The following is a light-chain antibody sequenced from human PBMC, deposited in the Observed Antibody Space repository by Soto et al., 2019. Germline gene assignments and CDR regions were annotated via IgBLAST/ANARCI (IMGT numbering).Light chain of an antibody. CDR1: QSISSW. V-gene: IGKV1-5*01. J-gene: IGKJ2*01. CDR2: DAS. CDR3: QQYNSYPYT. Sequence: DIQMTQSPSTLSASVGDRVTITCRASQSISSWLAWYQQKPGKAPKLLIYDASSLESGVPLRFSGGGSGTEFTLTISSLQPDDVAPYYCQQYNSYPYTFGQGTKLESK.